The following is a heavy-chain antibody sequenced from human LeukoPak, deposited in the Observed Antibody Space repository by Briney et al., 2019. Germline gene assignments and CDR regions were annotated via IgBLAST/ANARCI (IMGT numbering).Heavy chain of an antibody. D-gene: IGHD1-26*01. CDR1: GFALSSYW. J-gene: IGHJ4*02. V-gene: IGHV3-7*01. CDR2: IKQDGGEK. CDR3: ARLGGSYYTY. Sequence: PGGSLRLSCVASGFALSSYWMSWVRQALGKGLWWVANIKQDGGEKYYVDSVKGRFTISRDNAKNSLFLQMNSLRVEDTAVYYCARLGGSYYTYWGQGTLVTVSS.